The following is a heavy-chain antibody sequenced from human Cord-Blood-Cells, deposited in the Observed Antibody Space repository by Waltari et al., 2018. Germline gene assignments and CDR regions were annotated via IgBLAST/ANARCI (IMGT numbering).Heavy chain of an antibody. CDR1: GGSISSGGYY. CDR2: IYYSGST. Sequence: QVQLQESGPGLVKPSQTLSLTRTVAGGSISSGGYYWSWIRQHPGKGLEWIGYIYYSGSTYYNPSLKSRVTISVDTSKNQFSLKLSSVTAADTAVYYCARDRPEEFGNWFDPWGQGTLVIVSS. CDR3: ARDRPEEFGNWFDP. D-gene: IGHD3-16*01. V-gene: IGHV4-31*03. J-gene: IGHJ5*02.